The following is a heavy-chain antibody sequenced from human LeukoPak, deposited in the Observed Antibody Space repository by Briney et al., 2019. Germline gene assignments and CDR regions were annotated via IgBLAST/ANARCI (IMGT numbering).Heavy chain of an antibody. CDR1: GYTFTSYG. V-gene: IGHV1-2*02. CDR2: INPNSGGT. J-gene: IGHJ4*02. CDR3: ARYIAAAGTRYFDY. Sequence: ASVKVSCKASGYTFTSYGISWVRQAPGQGLEWMGWINPNSGGTNYAQKFQGRVTMTRDTSISTAYMELSRLRSDDTAVYYCARYIAAAGTRYFDYWGQGTLVTVSS. D-gene: IGHD6-13*01.